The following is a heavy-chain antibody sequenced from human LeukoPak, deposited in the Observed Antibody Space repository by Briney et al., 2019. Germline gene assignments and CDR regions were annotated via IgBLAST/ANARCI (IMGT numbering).Heavy chain of an antibody. V-gene: IGHV3-48*03. CDR2: ISSSGSTI. J-gene: IGHJ4*02. CDR3: ARVRRGYSYGYLDY. D-gene: IGHD5-18*01. Sequence: GGSLRLSCAASGFTFSSYEMNWVRQAPGRGLEWVSYISSSGSTIYYADSVKGRLTISRDNSKNTLYLQMNSLRAEDTAVYYCARVRRGYSYGYLDYWGQGTLVTVSS. CDR1: GFTFSSYE.